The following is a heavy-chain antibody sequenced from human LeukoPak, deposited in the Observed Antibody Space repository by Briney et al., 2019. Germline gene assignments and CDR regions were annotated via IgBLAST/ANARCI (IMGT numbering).Heavy chain of an antibody. V-gene: IGHV4-59*01. CDR3: ARAPSGYYDSSGDAFDI. Sequence: PSETLSLTCTVSGGSISSYYWSWIRQPPGKGLEWIGYIYYSGSTNYNPSLKSRVTISVDTSKNQFSLKLSSVTAADTAVYYCARAPSGYYDSSGDAFDIWGQGTMVTVSS. CDR2: IYYSGST. D-gene: IGHD3-22*01. CDR1: GGSISSYY. J-gene: IGHJ3*02.